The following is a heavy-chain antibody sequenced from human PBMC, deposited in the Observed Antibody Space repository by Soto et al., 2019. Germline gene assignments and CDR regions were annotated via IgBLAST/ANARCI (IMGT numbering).Heavy chain of an antibody. V-gene: IGHV4-59*01. CDR1: GGSISSYY. D-gene: IGHD3-10*01. CDR2: IYYSGGT. CDR3: ARGNYYGSGSYPNWFDP. Sequence: PSETLSLTCTVSGGSISSYYWSWIRQPPGKGLEWIGYIYYSGGTNYNPFLKSRVTISVDTSKNQFSLKLSSVTAADTAVYYCARGNYYGSGSYPNWFDPWGQGTLVTVSS. J-gene: IGHJ5*02.